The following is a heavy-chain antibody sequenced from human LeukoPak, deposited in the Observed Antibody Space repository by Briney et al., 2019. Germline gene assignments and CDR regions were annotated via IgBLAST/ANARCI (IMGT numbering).Heavy chain of an antibody. CDR1: GDSIRSYY. D-gene: IGHD5-24*01. J-gene: IGHJ4*02. V-gene: IGHV4-59*01. Sequence: NPSETLSLTCTFSGDSIRSYYWSWIRQPPGKGLEWIGYIYYSGSTNYNPSLKSRVTISVDTSKNQFSLKLSSVTAADTAVYYCAGSRDGYNPYYFDYWGQGTLVTVSS. CDR3: AGSRDGYNPYYFDY. CDR2: IYYSGST.